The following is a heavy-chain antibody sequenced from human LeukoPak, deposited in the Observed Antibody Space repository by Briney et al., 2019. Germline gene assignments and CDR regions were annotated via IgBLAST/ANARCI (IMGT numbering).Heavy chain of an antibody. J-gene: IGHJ4*02. Sequence: PSETLSLTCAVYGGSFSGYYWSWIRQPPGKGLEWIGEINHSGSTNYNPSLKSRVTISVDTSKYQFSLKLSSVTAADTAVYYCARGYRGLGDYWGQGTLVTVSS. V-gene: IGHV4-34*01. CDR1: GGSFSGYY. CDR2: INHSGST. D-gene: IGHD3/OR15-3a*01. CDR3: ARGYRGLGDY.